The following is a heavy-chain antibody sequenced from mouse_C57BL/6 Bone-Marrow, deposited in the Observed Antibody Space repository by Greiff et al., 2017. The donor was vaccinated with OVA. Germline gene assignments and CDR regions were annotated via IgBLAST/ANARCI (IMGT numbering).Heavy chain of an antibody. J-gene: IGHJ3*01. D-gene: IGHD2-3*01. Sequence: GPLQKTGAGLLKPGGSVKMSCKASGYTFPRYWINRGEQRPGQGLEWIGDIYPGSGSTNYNEKFKSKATLTVDTSSSTAYMQLSSLTSEDSAVYYCARWGDGYPRGWFAYWGQGTLVTVSA. V-gene: IGHV1-55*01. CDR3: ARWGDGYPRGWFAY. CDR1: GYTFPRYW. CDR2: IYPGSGST.